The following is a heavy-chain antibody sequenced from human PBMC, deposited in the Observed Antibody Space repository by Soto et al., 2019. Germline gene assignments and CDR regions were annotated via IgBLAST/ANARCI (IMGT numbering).Heavy chain of an antibody. J-gene: IGHJ4*02. CDR2: IWYGGKKT. D-gene: IGHD2-2*01. V-gene: IGHV3-33*01. CDR1: GFSFNDFG. CDR3: ARENAPPYFDY. Sequence: QVHLVESGGGVVQPGRSLRLSCAASGFSFNDFGVHWVRQAPGKGLEWVAVIWYGGKKTNYVDSVKGRFIISRDISKNMVYLQMNSLRDEDTAVYYYARENAPPYFDYWGQGTLVTVSS.